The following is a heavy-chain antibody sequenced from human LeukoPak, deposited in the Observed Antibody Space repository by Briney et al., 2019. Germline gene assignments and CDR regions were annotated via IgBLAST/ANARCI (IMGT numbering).Heavy chain of an antibody. D-gene: IGHD3-10*01. CDR2: ITSNGDSP. Sequence: GGSLRLSCSAPGFTFSTYAMQGGRQAPGKGLEYVSAITSNGDSPYYADSVKGRFTISRDNSKNTLYLQMSSLRTDDTAVYYCVKGTYGSWRTNCFDSWGQGTLVTVSS. CDR3: VKGTYGSWRTNCFDS. J-gene: IGHJ5*01. V-gene: IGHV3-64D*06. CDR1: GFTFSTYA.